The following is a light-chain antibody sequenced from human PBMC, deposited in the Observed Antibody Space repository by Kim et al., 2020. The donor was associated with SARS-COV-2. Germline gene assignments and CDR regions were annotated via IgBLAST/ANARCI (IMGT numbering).Light chain of an antibody. CDR2: DVT. J-gene: IGLJ3*02. CDR3: SSYTLTSTWV. CDR1: YSDIGSFAY. V-gene: IGLV2-14*03. Sequence: QSALTQPASVSGSPGQSITISCTGTYSDIGSFAYVSWYQQYPGKAPRLIIHDVTERPSGISNRFSGSRSGNTASLTISGLHAEDEADYHCSSYTLTSTWVFGGGTQLTVL.